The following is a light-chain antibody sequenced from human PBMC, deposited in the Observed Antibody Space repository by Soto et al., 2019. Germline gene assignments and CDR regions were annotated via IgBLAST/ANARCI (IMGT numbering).Light chain of an antibody. CDR2: DAS. Sequence: DIQMTQSPSSLSASVGDRVTNTCRASQSIGNSLIWYQQKPGKAPNLLIYDASTLQTGVPSRFSGSGSGTDFALTISSLQPEDFATYHCQQSHSIPLTFGPGTKVDIK. CDR3: QQSHSIPLT. CDR1: QSIGNS. J-gene: IGKJ3*01. V-gene: IGKV1-39*01.